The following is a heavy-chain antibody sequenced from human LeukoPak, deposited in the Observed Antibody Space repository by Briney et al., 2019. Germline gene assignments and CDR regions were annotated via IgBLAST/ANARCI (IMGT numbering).Heavy chain of an antibody. CDR1: GGSISSGSYY. V-gene: IGHV4-61*02. CDR3: ARGYYDILTRQNWFGP. Sequence: SQTLSLTCTVSGGSISSGSYYWSWIRQPAGKGLEWIGRIYTSGSTNYNPSLKSRVTISVDTSKNQFSLKLSSVTAADTAVYYCARGYYDILTRQNWFGPWGQGTLVTVSS. CDR2: IYTSGST. D-gene: IGHD3-9*01. J-gene: IGHJ5*02.